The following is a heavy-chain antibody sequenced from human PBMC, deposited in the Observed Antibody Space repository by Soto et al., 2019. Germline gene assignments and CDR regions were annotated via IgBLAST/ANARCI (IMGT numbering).Heavy chain of an antibody. V-gene: IGHV4-4*07. CDR1: GASISGYY. Sequence: SETLSLTCTVSGASISGYYWSWIRKSAGKGLEWIGRIYAAGTTDYNPSLKSRVMMSVDTSKKQFSLRLRSVTAADTAVYYCVRDGTKTLRDWFDPWGQGISVTVSS. CDR2: IYAAGTT. J-gene: IGHJ5*02. CDR3: VRDGTKTLRDWFDP. D-gene: IGHD1-1*01.